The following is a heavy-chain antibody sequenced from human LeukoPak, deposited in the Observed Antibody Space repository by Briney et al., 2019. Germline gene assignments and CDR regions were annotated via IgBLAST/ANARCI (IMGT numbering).Heavy chain of an antibody. V-gene: IGHV3-23*01. D-gene: IGHD6-13*01. CDR3: AKVTAAGLGTTYFDC. CDR1: AFTFSNYA. J-gene: IGHJ4*02. Sequence: PGGSLRLSCAASAFTFSNYAMSWVRQAPGKGLEWVSSISGSGDSTYYADSVKGRFTISRDNSKNTLYLQMNSLRAEDTAVYYCAKVTAAGLGTTYFDCWSQGTLVTVSS. CDR2: ISGSGDST.